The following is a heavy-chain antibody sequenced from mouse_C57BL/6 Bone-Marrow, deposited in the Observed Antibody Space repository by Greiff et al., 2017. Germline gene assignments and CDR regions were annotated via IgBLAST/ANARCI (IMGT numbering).Heavy chain of an antibody. CDR1: GYTFTDYY. CDR2: IYPGSGNT. Sequence: QVQLKQSGAELVRPGASVKLSCKASGYTFTDYYINWVKQRPGQGLEWIARIYPGSGNTYYNEKFKGKATLTAEKSSSTAYMQLSSLTSEDSAVYFCARGGSSGYVCAMDYWGQGTSVTVSS. CDR3: ARGGSSGYVCAMDY. J-gene: IGHJ4*01. D-gene: IGHD3-2*02. V-gene: IGHV1-76*01.